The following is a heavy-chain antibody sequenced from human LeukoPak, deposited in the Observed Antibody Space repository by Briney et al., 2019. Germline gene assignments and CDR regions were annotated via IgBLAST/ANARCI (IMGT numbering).Heavy chain of an antibody. CDR3: ARAPSGDYVDY. D-gene: IGHD4-17*01. CDR1: GGSISSSSYY. CDR2: IYYSGST. V-gene: IGHV4-39*07. J-gene: IGHJ4*02. Sequence: SQTLSLTCTVSGGSISSSSYYWGWIRQPPGKGLEWIGSIYYSGSTYYNPSLKSRVTISVDTSKNQFSLKLSSVTAADTAVYYCARAPSGDYVDYWGQGTLVTVSS.